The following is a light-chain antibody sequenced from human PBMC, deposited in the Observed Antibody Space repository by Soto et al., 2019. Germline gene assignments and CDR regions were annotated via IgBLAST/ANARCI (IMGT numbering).Light chain of an antibody. CDR2: DNN. CDR1: SSNIGNNY. J-gene: IGLJ1*01. V-gene: IGLV1-51*01. CDR3: GTWDSSLSAGNYV. Sequence: HSVLTQPPSVSAAPAQKVTISCYGSSSNIGNNYVSWYQQLPGTAPKLLIYDNNKRPSGIPDRFSGSKSGTSATLGITGLQTGDEADYYCGTWDSSLSAGNYVFGTGTKV.